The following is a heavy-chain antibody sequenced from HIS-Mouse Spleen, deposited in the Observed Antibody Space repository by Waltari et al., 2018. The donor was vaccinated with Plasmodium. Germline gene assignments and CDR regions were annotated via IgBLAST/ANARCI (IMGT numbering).Heavy chain of an antibody. V-gene: IGHV4-39*01. D-gene: IGHD1-26*01. CDR2: IYYRGST. CDR3: ARWGGSYYYFDY. Sequence: QLQLQESGPGLVKPSETLSLTCTVSGGSISSSSYYWGWIRQPPGKGLEWIGSIYYRGSTDYNPSLKSRVTISVDTSKNQFSLKLSSVTAADTAVYYCARWGGSYYYFDYWGQGTLVTVSS. CDR1: GGSISSSSYY. J-gene: IGHJ4*02.